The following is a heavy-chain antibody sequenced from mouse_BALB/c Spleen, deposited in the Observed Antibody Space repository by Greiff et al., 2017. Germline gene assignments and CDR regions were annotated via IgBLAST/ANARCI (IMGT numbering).Heavy chain of an antibody. Sequence: VKLMESGPGLVAPSQSLSITCTVSGFSLTSYGVHWVRQPPGKGLEWLGVIWAGGSTNYNSALMSRLSISKDNSKSQVFLKMNSLQTDDTAMYYCARSEFITTARGYFDVWGAGTTVTVSS. CDR3: ARSEFITTARGYFDV. J-gene: IGHJ1*01. CDR2: IWAGGST. D-gene: IGHD1-2*01. CDR1: GFSLTSYG. V-gene: IGHV2-9*02.